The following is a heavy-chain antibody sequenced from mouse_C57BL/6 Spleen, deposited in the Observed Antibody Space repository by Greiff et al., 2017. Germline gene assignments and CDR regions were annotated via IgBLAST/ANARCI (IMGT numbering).Heavy chain of an antibody. CDR1: GYTFTSYW. V-gene: IGHV1-50*01. J-gene: IGHJ2*01. D-gene: IGHD1-1*01. CDR2: IDPSDSYT. CDR3: ARCYGSSLYYVDY. Sequence: VQLQQSGAELVKPGASVKLSCKASGYTFTSYWLQWVKQRPGQGLEWIGEIDPSDSYTNYNPKVKGKATLTVDTSSSTAYMHLSSLTSEDSAVYDCARCYGSSLYYVDYWGQGTTLTVSS.